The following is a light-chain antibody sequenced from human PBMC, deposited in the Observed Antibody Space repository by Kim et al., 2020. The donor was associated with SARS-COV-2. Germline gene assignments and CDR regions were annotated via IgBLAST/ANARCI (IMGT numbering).Light chain of an antibody. J-gene: IGLJ3*02. Sequence: PGQSITISSTGTSSDVGKYDLVSWYQQRPGKAPKLMIYEGTERPSGVSHRFSGSKSGNTASLTISGLQAEDEADYYCSSYAGSTWVFGGGTQLTVL. CDR1: SSDVGKYDL. CDR2: EGT. V-gene: IGLV2-23*01. CDR3: SSYAGSTWV.